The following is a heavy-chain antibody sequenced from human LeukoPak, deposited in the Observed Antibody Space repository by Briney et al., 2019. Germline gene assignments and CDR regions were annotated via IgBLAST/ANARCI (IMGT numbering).Heavy chain of an antibody. Sequence: PSETLPLTCTVSGGSISSYYWSWIRQPPGKGLEWIGYIYYSGSTNYNPSLKSRVTISVDTSKNQFSLKLSSVTAADTAVYYCARSIAVAQFDYWGQGTLVTVSS. CDR1: GGSISSYY. J-gene: IGHJ4*02. V-gene: IGHV4-59*01. CDR2: IYYSGST. D-gene: IGHD6-19*01. CDR3: ARSIAVAQFDY.